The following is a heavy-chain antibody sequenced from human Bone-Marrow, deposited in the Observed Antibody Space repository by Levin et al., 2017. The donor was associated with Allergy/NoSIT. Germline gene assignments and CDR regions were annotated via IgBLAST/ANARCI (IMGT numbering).Heavy chain of an antibody. CDR1: GFTFTNTW. Sequence: GESLKISCAASGFTFTNTWFNWVRQAPGTGLEWVASIISKAGGGTRNYAAPVKGRFTISRDDSKNTLYLQMDSLETEDTGVYYCTTNGLQYFSDYWGQGTLVTVSS. J-gene: IGHJ4*02. V-gene: IGHV3-15*06. D-gene: IGHD4-11*01. CDR3: TTNGLQYFSDY. CDR2: IISKAGGGTR.